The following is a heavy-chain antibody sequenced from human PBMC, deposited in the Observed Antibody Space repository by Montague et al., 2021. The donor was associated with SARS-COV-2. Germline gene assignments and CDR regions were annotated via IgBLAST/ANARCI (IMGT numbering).Heavy chain of an antibody. J-gene: IGHJ6*02. CDR3: ARGRRILLWFGGLLSGGDYYGMDV. CDR2: INHSGST. D-gene: IGHD3-10*01. CDR1: GGSFSGYC. Sequence: SETLSLTCAVYGGSFSGYCWSWIRQPPGKGLEWIGEINHSGSTNYNPSLKSRVTISVDTSKNQFSLKLSSVTAADTAVYYCARGRRILLWFGGLLSGGDYYGMDVWGQGTTVTVSS. V-gene: IGHV4-34*01.